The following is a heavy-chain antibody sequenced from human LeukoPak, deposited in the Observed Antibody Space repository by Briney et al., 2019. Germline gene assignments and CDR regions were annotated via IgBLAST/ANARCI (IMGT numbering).Heavy chain of an antibody. D-gene: IGHD6-13*01. V-gene: IGHV3-53*01. J-gene: IGHJ6*02. Sequence: GGSLRLSCAASGFTVSNNYMIWVRQAPGKGLEWVSLIYSGGSTYYSDSVRGRFATSRDNSKNTLYLQMSSLRAEDTAVYYCAGHSEMDVWGQGIMVTVSS. CDR3: AGHSEMDV. CDR2: IYSGGST. CDR1: GFTVSNNY.